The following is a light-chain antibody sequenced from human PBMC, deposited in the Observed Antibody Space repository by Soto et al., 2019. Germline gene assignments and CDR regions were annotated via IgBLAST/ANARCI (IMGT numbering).Light chain of an antibody. CDR1: QASDSF. CDR3: QQYNSYWT. J-gene: IGKJ1*01. V-gene: IGKV1-13*02. Sequence: AIQLTQSPSSLSASVGDRVTITCRASQASDSFLVWYQQKPGKAPKLLIYDASSLESGVPSRFSGSGSGTEFTLTISSLQPDDFATYYCQQYNSYWTFGQGTKVDIK. CDR2: DAS.